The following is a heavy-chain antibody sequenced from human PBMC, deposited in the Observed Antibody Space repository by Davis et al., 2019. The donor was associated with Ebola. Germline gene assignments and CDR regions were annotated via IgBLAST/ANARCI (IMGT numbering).Heavy chain of an antibody. CDR1: GGTFSSYA. CDR2: IIPILGIA. CDR3: ASGLVRGESYWSFDL. J-gene: IGHJ2*01. Sequence: SVKVSCKASGGTFSSYAISWVRQAPGQGLEWMGGIIPILGIANYAQKFQGRVTITADESTSTAYMELSSLRSEDTAVYYCASGLVRGESYWSFDLWGRGTLVTVSS. V-gene: IGHV1-69*10. D-gene: IGHD6-6*01.